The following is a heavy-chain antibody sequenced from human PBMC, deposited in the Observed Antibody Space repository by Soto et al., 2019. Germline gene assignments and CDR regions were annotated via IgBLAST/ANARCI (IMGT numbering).Heavy chain of an antibody. J-gene: IGHJ4*02. CDR3: ARVPDY. Sequence: SETLSLTCAVSGASVIRTKWWSWFRQSPGEGLEWIGEIHHSETTNYNPSLESRVTISIDKSKNQFSLKLSSVTAADTAVYYCARVPDYWGQGTLVTVSS. CDR2: IHHSETT. CDR1: GASVIRTKW. V-gene: IGHV4-4*02.